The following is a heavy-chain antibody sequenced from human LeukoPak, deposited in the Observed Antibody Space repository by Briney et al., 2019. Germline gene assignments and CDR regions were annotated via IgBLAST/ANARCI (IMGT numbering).Heavy chain of an antibody. CDR1: GFTFSSYA. Sequence: GRSLRLSCAASGFTFSSYAMHWVRQAPGKGLEWVAVISYDGSNKYYADSVKGRFTISRDNSKSTLYLQMNSLRAEDTAVYYCARSGGGYCSSTSCQGHWFDPWGQGTLVTVSS. CDR3: ARSGGGYCSSTSCQGHWFDP. J-gene: IGHJ5*02. CDR2: ISYDGSNK. V-gene: IGHV3-30-3*01. D-gene: IGHD2-2*01.